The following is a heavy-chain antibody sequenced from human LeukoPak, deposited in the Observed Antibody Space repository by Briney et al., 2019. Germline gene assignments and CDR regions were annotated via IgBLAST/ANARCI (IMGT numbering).Heavy chain of an antibody. J-gene: IGHJ4*02. CDR3: GRDEWRGGDYDY. CDR2: IKEDGSEK. D-gene: IGHD3-16*01. Sequence: GGSLRLSCAASGFTFSRFWMSWVRQAPGKGLEWVANIKEDGSEKHYVDSVKGRFTISRDNAKNSLYLQMNSLRADDTSVYYCGRDEWRGGDYDYWGQGTLVTVSS. V-gene: IGHV3-7*01. CDR1: GFTFSRFW.